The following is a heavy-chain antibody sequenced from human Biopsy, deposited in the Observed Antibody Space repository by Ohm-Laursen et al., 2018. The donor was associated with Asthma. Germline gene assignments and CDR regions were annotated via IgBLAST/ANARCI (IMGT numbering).Heavy chain of an antibody. Sequence: SLRLSCAASGFAFDSYAMYWVRQSPGKGPEWVALISHAGRESGYVDSVRGRFTISRDNVRNRLHLQMSSLRPDDSAAYHCAKDRFDNSVTLKYYYYGIDVWGQGTTVTVSS. CDR1: GFAFDSYA. J-gene: IGHJ6*02. CDR3: AKDRFDNSVTLKYYYYGIDV. V-gene: IGHV3-30*04. CDR2: ISHAGRES. D-gene: IGHD3-16*01.